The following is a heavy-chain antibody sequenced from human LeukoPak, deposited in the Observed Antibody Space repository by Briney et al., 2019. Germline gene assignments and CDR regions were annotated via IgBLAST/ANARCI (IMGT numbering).Heavy chain of an antibody. D-gene: IGHD3-22*01. CDR3: ARDYYDSSENAFDI. Sequence: PSETLSLXCTVSGGSISSYYWSWIRQPPGKELEWIGYIYYSGSTNYNPSLKSRVTISVDTSKNQFSLKLSSVTAADTAVYYCARDYYDSSENAFDIWGQGTMVTVSS. J-gene: IGHJ3*02. V-gene: IGHV4-59*01. CDR1: GGSISSYY. CDR2: IYYSGST.